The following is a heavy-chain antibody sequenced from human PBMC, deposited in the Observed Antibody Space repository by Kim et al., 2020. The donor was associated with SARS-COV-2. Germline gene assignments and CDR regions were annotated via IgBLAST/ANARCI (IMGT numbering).Heavy chain of an antibody. CDR3: ARDRIAAAGTDYYYYGMDV. Sequence: GGSLRLSCAASGFTVSSNYMSWVRQAPGKGLEWVSVIYSGGSTYYADSVKGRFTISIDNSKNTLYLQMNSLRAEDTAVYYCARDRIAAAGTDYYYYGMDVWGQGTTVTVSS. J-gene: IGHJ6*02. D-gene: IGHD6-13*01. CDR1: GFTVSSNY. V-gene: IGHV3-53*01. CDR2: IYSGGST.